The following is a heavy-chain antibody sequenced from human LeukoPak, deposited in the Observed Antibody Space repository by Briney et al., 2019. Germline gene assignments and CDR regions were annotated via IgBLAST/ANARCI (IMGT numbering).Heavy chain of an antibody. D-gene: IGHD3-22*01. V-gene: IGHV3-30*01. CDR2: ISYDGSNK. Sequence: PGGSLRLSCAASGFTFSSYAMHWDRQAPGKGLEWVAVISYDGSNKYYADSVKGRFTISRDNSKNTLYLQMNSLRAEDTAVYYCARDLLAPWYYYDSSGYMGDWGQGTLATVSS. J-gene: IGHJ4*02. CDR3: ARDLLAPWYYYDSSGYMGD. CDR1: GFTFSSYA.